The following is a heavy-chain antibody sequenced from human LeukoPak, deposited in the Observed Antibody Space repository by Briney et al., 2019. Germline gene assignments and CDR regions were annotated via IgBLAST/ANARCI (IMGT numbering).Heavy chain of an antibody. CDR3: ARRIGRYCSSTSCYPYGMDV. CDR2: INHSGST. Sequence: SETLSLTCTVSGGSISSYYWSWIRQPPGKGLEWIGEINHSGSTNYNPSLKSRVTISVDTSKNQFSLKLSSVTAADTAVYYCARRIGRYCSSTSCYPYGMDVWGQGTTVTVSS. CDR1: GGSISSYY. J-gene: IGHJ6*02. V-gene: IGHV4-34*01. D-gene: IGHD2-2*01.